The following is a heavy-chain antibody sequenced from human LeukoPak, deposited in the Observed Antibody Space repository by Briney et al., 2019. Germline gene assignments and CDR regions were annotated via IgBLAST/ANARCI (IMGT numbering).Heavy chain of an antibody. CDR2: INGDGSST. CDR1: GGSFSGFY. CDR3: ARALGDI. Sequence: ETLSLTCAVYGGSFSGFYWSWVRQAPGKGLMWVSRINGDGSSTSYGDSVKGRFTVSRDNAKNTLYLQMNGLRVEDTAVYYCARALGDIRGQGTLVTVSS. V-gene: IGHV3-74*01. J-gene: IGHJ4*02.